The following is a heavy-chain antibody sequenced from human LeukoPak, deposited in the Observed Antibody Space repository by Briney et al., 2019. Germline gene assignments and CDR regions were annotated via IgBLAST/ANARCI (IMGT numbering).Heavy chain of an antibody. V-gene: IGHV1-2*02. CDR1: GYTFTGYY. CDR3: ARDPPLGFLEWLLFDY. Sequence: ASVKVSCKASGYTFTGYYMHWVRQAPGQGLEWMGWINPNSGGTNYAQKFQGRVTMTRDTSISTAYMELSRLRSGDTAVYYCARDPPLGFLEWLLFDYWGQGTLVTVSS. D-gene: IGHD3-3*01. J-gene: IGHJ4*02. CDR2: INPNSGGT.